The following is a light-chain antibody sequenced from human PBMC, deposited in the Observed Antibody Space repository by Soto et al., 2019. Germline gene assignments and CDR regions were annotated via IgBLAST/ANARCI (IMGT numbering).Light chain of an antibody. V-gene: IGLV2-14*01. Sequence: QSALTQPASVSGSPGQSITISCTGTGSDVGGYDSVSWYQQHPGKAPKLIISEVSNRPSGVSSHFSGSKSDNTASLTISGLQAEDEADYYCSSYTVTNTLVFGTGTKLTVL. J-gene: IGLJ1*01. CDR2: EVS. CDR3: SSYTVTNTLV. CDR1: GSDVGGYDS.